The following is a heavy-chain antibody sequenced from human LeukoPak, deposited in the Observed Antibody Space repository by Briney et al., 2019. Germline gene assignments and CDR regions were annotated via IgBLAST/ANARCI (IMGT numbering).Heavy chain of an antibody. CDR3: AREAWYSSGIGEAFDI. D-gene: IGHD6-19*01. V-gene: IGHV3-30-3*01. J-gene: IGHJ3*02. Sequence: GRSLRLSCAASGFTLSSFNMHWVRQAPGKGLEWVAVISHDGRNEYYADSVRGRFTISRDNSKNTVYLQMNSLRGDDTSVYYCAREAWYSSGIGEAFDIWGQGTMVTVSS. CDR1: GFTLSSFN. CDR2: ISHDGRNE.